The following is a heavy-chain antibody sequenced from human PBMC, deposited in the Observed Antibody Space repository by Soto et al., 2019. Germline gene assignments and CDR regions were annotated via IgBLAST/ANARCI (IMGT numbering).Heavy chain of an antibody. J-gene: IGHJ5*02. D-gene: IGHD2-2*01. Sequence: SETLSLTCAVSSGSISSSNWWSWVRQPPGKGLEWIGEIYHSGSTNYNPSLKGRVTISVDKSKNQFSLKLSPVTAADTAVYYCARVTLTSIVVVPAAESRWFDPWGQGTLVTVSS. CDR1: SGSISSSNW. CDR2: IYHSGST. V-gene: IGHV4-4*02. CDR3: ARVTLTSIVVVPAAESRWFDP.